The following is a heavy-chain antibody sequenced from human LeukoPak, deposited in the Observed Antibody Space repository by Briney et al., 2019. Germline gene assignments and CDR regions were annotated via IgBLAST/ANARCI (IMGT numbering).Heavy chain of an antibody. J-gene: IGHJ4*02. CDR1: GFILSSYA. V-gene: IGHV3-23*01. D-gene: IGHD2-21*02. CDR3: ARGGGDHHFDH. CDR2: ISATGYAT. Sequence: GGSLQLSCAASGFILSSYAMSWVRQAPGKGLEWVSAISATGYATYYADSVKGRFTISTDKSKSTVYLQMNSLRAEDTAVYYCARGGGDHHFDHWGQGTLVTVSS.